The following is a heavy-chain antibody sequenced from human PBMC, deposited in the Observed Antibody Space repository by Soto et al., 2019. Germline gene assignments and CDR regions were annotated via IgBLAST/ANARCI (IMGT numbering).Heavy chain of an antibody. CDR3: ARGITMVRGAQNWLDP. CDR1: GYSISSGYY. CDR2: IYHSGST. V-gene: IGHV4-38-2*01. J-gene: IGHJ5*02. D-gene: IGHD3-10*01. Sequence: SETLSLTCAVSGYSISSGYYWGWIRQPPGKGLEWIGSIYHSGSTYYNPSLKSRVTISVDTSKKQFSLKLSSVTAADTAVYYCARGITMVRGAQNWLDPWGPGTLVTVYS.